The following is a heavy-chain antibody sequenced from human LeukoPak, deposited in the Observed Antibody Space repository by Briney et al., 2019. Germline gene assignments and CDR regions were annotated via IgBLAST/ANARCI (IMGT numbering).Heavy chain of an antibody. J-gene: IGHJ3*02. CDR1: GGSITNSNW. CDR2: IFHSGST. D-gene: IGHD1-26*01. Sequence: SETLSLTCAVSGGSITNSNWWNWVRQPPGKGLEWIGEIFHSGSTNYNSSLKSRVAISVDKSKNQFSLELSSVTVADTAVYYCARDQGSGSYGDAFDIWGQGTMVTVSS. V-gene: IGHV4-4*02. CDR3: ARDQGSGSYGDAFDI.